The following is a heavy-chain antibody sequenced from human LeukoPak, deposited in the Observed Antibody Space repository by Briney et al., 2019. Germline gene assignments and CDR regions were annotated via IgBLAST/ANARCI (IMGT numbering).Heavy chain of an antibody. CDR2: INHSGST. J-gene: IGHJ4*02. V-gene: IGHV4-34*01. D-gene: IGHD2-2*01. CDR1: GGSFSGYY. Sequence: PSETLSLTCAVYGGSFSGYYWSWIRQPPGKGLEWIGEINHSGSTNYNPSLKSRVTISVDTSKNQFSLKLSSVTAADTAVYYCARHSPGPVVPAAPFDYWGQGTLVTVSS. CDR3: ARHSPGPVVPAAPFDY.